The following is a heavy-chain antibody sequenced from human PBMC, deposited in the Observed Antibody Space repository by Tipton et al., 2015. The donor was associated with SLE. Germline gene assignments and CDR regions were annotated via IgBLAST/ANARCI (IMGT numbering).Heavy chain of an antibody. Sequence: QLVQSGAEVKKPGASVKVSCKASGYSFVTYYISWERQAPGQGLEWMGWISGYNGKTKYAQKFQGRVTMTTDTSTSTAYMELRSLTSDDTAVYYCARDPDYYDSSGPRGSDIWGQGTMVTVSS. D-gene: IGHD3-22*01. V-gene: IGHV1-18*01. CDR2: ISGYNGKT. CDR1: GYSFVTYY. CDR3: ARDPDYYDSSGPRGSDI. J-gene: IGHJ3*02.